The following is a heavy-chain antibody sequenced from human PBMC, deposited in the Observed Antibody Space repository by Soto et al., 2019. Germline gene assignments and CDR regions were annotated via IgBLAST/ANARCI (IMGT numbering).Heavy chain of an antibody. CDR2: IYYSGST. V-gene: IGHV4-59*01. CDR1: GGSISSYY. D-gene: IGHD2-2*01. J-gene: IGHJ6*02. Sequence: PSETLSLTCTVSGGSISSYYWSWIRQPPGKGLEWIGYIYYSGSTNYNPSLKSRVTISVDTSKNQFSLQLSSVTAADTAVYYCAREHCSSTSCYGMDVWGQGTTVTVSS. CDR3: AREHCSSTSCYGMDV.